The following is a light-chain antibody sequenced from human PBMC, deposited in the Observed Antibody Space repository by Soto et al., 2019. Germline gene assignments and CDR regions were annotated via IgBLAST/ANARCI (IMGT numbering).Light chain of an antibody. CDR2: GVS. V-gene: IGKV3-20*01. CDR1: QSLSSTY. Sequence: EVVLTQSPGTLSLSPGERATLSCRASQSLSSTYLAWYQQKPGQAPRLLIYGVSSRATGIPDRFSGRGSGTDFTLTISRLEPEDFAVYYCYQHDKSPFSFGPGTKVDIK. CDR3: YQHDKSPFS. J-gene: IGKJ3*01.